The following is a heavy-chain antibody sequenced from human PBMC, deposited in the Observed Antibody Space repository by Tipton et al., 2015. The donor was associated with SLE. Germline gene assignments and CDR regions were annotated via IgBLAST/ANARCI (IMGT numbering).Heavy chain of an antibody. CDR2: IYYSGST. V-gene: IGHV4-59*01. CDR1: GGSISSYY. CDR3: ASLGVVVAAPQPVGMIV. D-gene: IGHD2-15*01. J-gene: IGHJ6*02. Sequence: LRLSCTVSGGSISSYYWSWIRQPPGKGLEWIGYIYYSGSTSYNPSLKSRVTISVDTSKNQFSLELSSVTAADTAVYYCASLGVVVAAPQPVGMIVSGPGTSVAVSS.